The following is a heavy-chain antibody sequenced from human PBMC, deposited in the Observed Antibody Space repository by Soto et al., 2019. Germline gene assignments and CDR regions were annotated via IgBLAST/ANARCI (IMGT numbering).Heavy chain of an antibody. CDR2: IYYSGST. CDR3: ASWYCGGDCYWRY. D-gene: IGHD2-21*02. V-gene: IGHV4-39*01. CDR1: GGSISSSSYY. J-gene: IGHJ4*02. Sequence: QLLESGPGLVKPSETLSLTCTVSGGSISSSSYYWGWIRQPPGKGLEWIGSIYYSGSTYYNPSLKSRVTISVDTSKNQFSLKLSSVTAADTAVYYCASWYCGGDCYWRYWGQGTLVTVSS.